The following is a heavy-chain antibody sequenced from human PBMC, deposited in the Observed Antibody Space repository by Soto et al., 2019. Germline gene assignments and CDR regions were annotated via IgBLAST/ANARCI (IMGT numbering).Heavy chain of an antibody. CDR3: ARGGRKWTALNTLNY. V-gene: IGHV4-34*01. CDR1: GESFSGYY. J-gene: IGHJ4*02. CDR2: INHSGST. Sequence: QVQLQQWGAGLLKPSETLSLTCAVYGESFSGYYWNWIRQPPGKGLEWIGEINHSGSTNYNPSLKSRVTLSVDTSKNQFSRSLSSVTAADTAVYYCARGGRKWTALNTLNYWGQGTLVTVSS. D-gene: IGHD2-21*02.